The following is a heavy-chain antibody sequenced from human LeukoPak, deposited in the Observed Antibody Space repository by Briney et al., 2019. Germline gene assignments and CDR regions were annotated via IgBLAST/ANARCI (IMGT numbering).Heavy chain of an antibody. CDR3: ARDGTLNYRYYYYGRVV. CDR1: GYTFTSYG. Sequence: ASVKVSRKASGYTFTSYGISWVRQAPGQGLEWMGWISAYNGNTNYAQKLQGRVTMTTDTSTSTAYMELRSLRSDDTAVYYCARDGTLNYRYYYYGRVVWGQGTTVTVSS. J-gene: IGHJ6*02. CDR2: ISAYNGNT. V-gene: IGHV1-18*01. D-gene: IGHD1-7*01.